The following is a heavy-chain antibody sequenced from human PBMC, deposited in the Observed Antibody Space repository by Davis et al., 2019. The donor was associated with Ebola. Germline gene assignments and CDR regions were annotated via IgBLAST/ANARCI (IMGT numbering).Heavy chain of an antibody. J-gene: IGHJ4*02. CDR2: IYSGDNT. V-gene: IGHV4-4*07. CDR3: ARNTSGFGYFDN. D-gene: IGHD6-19*01. CDR1: GGSISSYY. Sequence: PSETLSLTCIVSGGSISSYYWSWIRQSAGKGLEWIGRIYSGDNTNQNPSLKSRVTMSVDTSKNQFSLKLTSVTAADTAMYFCARNTSGFGYFDNWGQGIRVTVSA.